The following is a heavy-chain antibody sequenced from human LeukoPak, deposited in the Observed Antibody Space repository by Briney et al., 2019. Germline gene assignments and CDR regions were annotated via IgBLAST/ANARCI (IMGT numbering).Heavy chain of an antibody. Sequence: ASVKVSCKASGSTHTRNNLHWVRQALGQGLDWMGLINPSGASTSYAQSFQGRVTMTRDMSTSTVYMELSSLTSEDTAVYYCARDVHGSGSYHYFDYRGQGTLVTVSS. J-gene: IGHJ4*02. D-gene: IGHD3-10*01. V-gene: IGHV1-46*01. CDR1: GSTHTRNN. CDR2: INPSGAST. CDR3: ARDVHGSGSYHYFDY.